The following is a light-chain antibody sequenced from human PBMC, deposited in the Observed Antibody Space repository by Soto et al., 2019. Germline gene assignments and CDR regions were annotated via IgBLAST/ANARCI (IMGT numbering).Light chain of an antibody. J-gene: IGKJ1*01. V-gene: IGKV3-11*01. CDR3: QPRSNRPPT. CDR2: DAS. Sequence: EIVLTQSPATLSLSPGERATLSCRASQSVNNYLAWYQQKPSRAPRLLIYDASIRPTGIPARFSGSGSGTDFPLTIRYLEPEDFAVYYRQPRSNRPPTFGQGNKVEIK. CDR1: QSVNNY.